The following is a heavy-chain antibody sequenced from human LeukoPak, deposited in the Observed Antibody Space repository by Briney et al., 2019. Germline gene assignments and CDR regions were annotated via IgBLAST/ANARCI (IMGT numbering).Heavy chain of an antibody. CDR2: IYHSGST. Sequence: SETLSLTCTVSGGSISSGGYYWSWIRQPPGKGLEWIGYIYHSGSTYYNPSLKSRVTISVDRSKNQFSLKLSSVTAADTAVYYCARDPSGAFDYWGQGTLVTVSS. J-gene: IGHJ4*02. CDR1: GGSISSGGYY. D-gene: IGHD3-3*01. CDR3: ARDPSGAFDY. V-gene: IGHV4-30-2*01.